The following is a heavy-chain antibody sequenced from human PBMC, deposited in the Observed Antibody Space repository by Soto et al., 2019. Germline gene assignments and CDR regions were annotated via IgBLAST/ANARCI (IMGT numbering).Heavy chain of an antibody. D-gene: IGHD3-10*01. V-gene: IGHV1-69*13. J-gene: IGHJ5*02. Sequence: GASVKVSCKASGGTFSSYAISWVRQAPGQGLEWMGGIIPIFGTANYAQKFQGRVTITADESTSTAYMELSSLRSEDTAVYYCAVRITMVRGVITHSYNWFDPWGQGTLVTVSS. CDR2: IIPIFGTA. CDR3: AVRITMVRGVITHSYNWFDP. CDR1: GGTFSSYA.